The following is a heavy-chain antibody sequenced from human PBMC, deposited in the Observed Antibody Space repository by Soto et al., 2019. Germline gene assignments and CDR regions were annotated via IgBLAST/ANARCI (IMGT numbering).Heavy chain of an antibody. V-gene: IGHV3-23*01. CDR1: GFTFSNYA. CDR3: AKDLSTYSSGSFDY. J-gene: IGHJ4*02. D-gene: IGHD6-19*01. CDR2: ISGRGGST. Sequence: GGSLRLSCAASGFTFSNYAMSWVRQAPGKGLEWVSAISGRGGSTDYADSAKGRFTISRDDSRNTLFLQMNSLRVEDTALYYCAKDLSTYSSGSFDYWGQGTLVTVSS.